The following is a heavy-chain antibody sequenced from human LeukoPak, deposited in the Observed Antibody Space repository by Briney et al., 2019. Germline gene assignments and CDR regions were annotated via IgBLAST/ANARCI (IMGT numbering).Heavy chain of an antibody. CDR3: ASRGYSYGYGIGI. V-gene: IGHV3-48*04. Sequence: PGGSLRLSCAASGFTFSSYAMSWVRQAPGKGLEWVSAISGSGSTIYYADSVKGRFTISRDNAKNSLYLQMNSLRAEDTAVYYCASRGYSYGYGIGIWGQGTMVTVSS. CDR1: GFTFSSYA. D-gene: IGHD5-18*01. J-gene: IGHJ3*02. CDR2: ISGSGSTI.